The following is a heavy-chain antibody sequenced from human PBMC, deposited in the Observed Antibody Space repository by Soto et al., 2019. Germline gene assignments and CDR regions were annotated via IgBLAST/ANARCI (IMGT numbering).Heavy chain of an antibody. Sequence: QVQLVESGGGVVQPGRSLRLSCAASGFTFSSYAMHWVRQAPGKGLEWVAVISYDGSNKYYADSVKGRFTISRDNSKTTLYLQMNSLRAEDTAVYYCAREYRDILTGYPLYWGQGTLVTVSS. CDR1: GFTFSSYA. CDR2: ISYDGSNK. V-gene: IGHV3-30-3*01. J-gene: IGHJ4*02. D-gene: IGHD3-9*01. CDR3: AREYRDILTGYPLY.